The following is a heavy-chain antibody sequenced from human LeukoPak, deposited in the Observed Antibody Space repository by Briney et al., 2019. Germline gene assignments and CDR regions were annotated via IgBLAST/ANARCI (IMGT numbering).Heavy chain of an antibody. Sequence: SETLSLTCTVSGGSISSSNYYWGWIRQPPGKGLEWIGSIYYSGSTYYNPSLKSRVTISVDTSKNQFSLKLSSVTAADTAVYCCVSQLHKYYYYYGMDVWGQGTTVTVSS. D-gene: IGHD3-10*01. CDR2: IYYSGST. CDR3: VSQLHKYYYYYGMDV. CDR1: GGSISSSNYY. J-gene: IGHJ6*02. V-gene: IGHV4-39*01.